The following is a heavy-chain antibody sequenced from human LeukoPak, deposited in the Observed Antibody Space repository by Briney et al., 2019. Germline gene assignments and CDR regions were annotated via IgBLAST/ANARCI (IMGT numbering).Heavy chain of an antibody. CDR2: IYYSGST. Sequence: SETLSLTCTISGGSVSSGSYYWSWIRQPPGKGLEWIGYIYYSGSTNYNPSLKSRVTISVDTSKNQFSLKLSSVTAADTAVYYCARDRFAFYGMDVWGQGTTVTVSS. V-gene: IGHV4-61*01. D-gene: IGHD3-3*01. CDR1: GGSVSSGSYY. J-gene: IGHJ6*02. CDR3: ARDRFAFYGMDV.